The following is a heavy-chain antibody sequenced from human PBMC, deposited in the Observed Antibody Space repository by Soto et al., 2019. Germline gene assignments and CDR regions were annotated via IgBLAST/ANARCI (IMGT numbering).Heavy chain of an antibody. V-gene: IGHV4-31*02. D-gene: IGHD5-18*01. J-gene: IGHJ4*02. CDR2: VYNSGST. Sequence: WTWIRQHPGKALEWIGYVYNSGSTYCNPSLKSRVDISVDTSKNQFSLNLTSVTAADTAVYYCAIWDVDTDLALEFWGQGTLVTVSS. CDR3: AIWDVDTDLALEF.